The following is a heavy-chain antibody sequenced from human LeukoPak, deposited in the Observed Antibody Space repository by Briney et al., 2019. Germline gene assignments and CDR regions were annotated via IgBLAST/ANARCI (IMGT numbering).Heavy chain of an antibody. CDR1: GFTFCSYA. J-gene: IGHJ5*02. D-gene: IGHD3-3*01. V-gene: IGHV3-23*01. Sequence: QPGGSLRHSCAASGFTFCSYAMTWVRQAPGKGVEWVSDISDSGGSTYYADTVKGRFSISRDNSKNTLYLQMNSMRAEETAVYYCAREIRNYDFWSGYPNWFDPWGQGTLVTVSS. CDR2: ISDSGGST. CDR3: AREIRNYDFWSGYPNWFDP.